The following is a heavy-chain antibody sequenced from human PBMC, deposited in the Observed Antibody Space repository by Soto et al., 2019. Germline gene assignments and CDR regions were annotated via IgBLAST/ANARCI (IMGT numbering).Heavy chain of an antibody. D-gene: IGHD3-16*01. CDR1: GGSFTSTNYF. V-gene: IGHV4-39*01. CDR3: ARLQIYESRADPTPIFHP. CDR2: MYYNGNT. Sequence: SETLSLTCTVSGGSFTSTNYFWGWIRQPPGKGLEWIGYMYYNGNTFYSPSLQSRVTMSVDTSKRQFSLDLSYVTAAHTRKIYCARLQIYESRADPTPIFHPWGLGTMVTVSS. J-gene: IGHJ1*01.